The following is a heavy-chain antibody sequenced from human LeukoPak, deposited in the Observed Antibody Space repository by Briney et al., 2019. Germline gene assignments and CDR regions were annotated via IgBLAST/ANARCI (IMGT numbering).Heavy chain of an antibody. CDR1: RFTFSSYW. CDR3: ARAFTGGSGSYYNGYYFDY. CDR2: IKQDGSEK. V-gene: IGHV3-7*01. D-gene: IGHD3-10*01. Sequence: PGGSLRLSCAASRFTFSSYWMSWVRQAPGKGLEWVANIKQDGSEKYYVDSVKGRFTISRDNAKNSLYLQMNSLRAEDTAVYYCARAFTGGSGSYYNGYYFDYWGQGTLVTVSS. J-gene: IGHJ4*02.